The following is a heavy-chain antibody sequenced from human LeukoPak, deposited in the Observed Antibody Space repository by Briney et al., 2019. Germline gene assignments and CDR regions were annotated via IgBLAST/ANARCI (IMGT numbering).Heavy chain of an antibody. Sequence: TSETLSPTCTVSGGSISSYYWSWIRQPPGKGLEWIGYIYYSGSTNYNPSLKSRVTISVDTSKNQFSLKLSSVTAADTAVYYCARVSREWLRLDYWGQGTLVTVSS. CDR3: ARVSREWLRLDY. J-gene: IGHJ4*02. V-gene: IGHV4-59*01. CDR2: IYYSGST. D-gene: IGHD5-12*01. CDR1: GGSISSYY.